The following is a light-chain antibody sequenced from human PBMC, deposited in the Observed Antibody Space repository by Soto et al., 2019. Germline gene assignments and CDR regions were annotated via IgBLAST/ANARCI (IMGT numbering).Light chain of an antibody. CDR1: QSVSSSY. CDR2: GAS. CDR3: QQYCSSPCT. J-gene: IGKJ5*01. V-gene: IGKV3-20*01. Sequence: EIVLTQSPGTLSLSPGERATLSCRASQSVSSSYLAWYQQKPGQAPRLLIYGASSSATGIPDRFSGSGSGTDFTLTISRLEPEDFALYYCQQYCSSPCTFGQGTRLEIK.